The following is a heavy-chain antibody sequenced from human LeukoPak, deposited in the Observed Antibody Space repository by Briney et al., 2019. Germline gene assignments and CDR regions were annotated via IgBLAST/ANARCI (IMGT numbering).Heavy chain of an antibody. CDR3: ARDYGPTRGPGYSEGDY. CDR1: GFTFSDYY. CDR2: FSSSGSTI. V-gene: IGHV3-11*01. D-gene: IGHD5-18*01. J-gene: IGHJ4*02. Sequence: GALRLSCAASGFTFSDYYMSWIRQAPGKGLEWVSYFSSSGSTIYYADSVKGRFTISRDNAKNSLYLQMNSLRAEDTAVYYCARDYGPTRGPGYSEGDYWGQGTLVTVSS.